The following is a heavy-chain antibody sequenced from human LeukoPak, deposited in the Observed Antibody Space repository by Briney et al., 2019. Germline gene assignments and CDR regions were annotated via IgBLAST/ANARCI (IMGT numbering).Heavy chain of an antibody. Sequence: GGSLRLSCAASGFTFSSYSMNWVRQAPGKGLVWVSYISSSSSTIYYADSVKGRFTISRDNAKNSLYLQMNTLRAEDTAVYYCARGNSYDSSGYPEYFQNWGQGTLVTVSS. CDR2: ISSSSSTI. V-gene: IGHV3-48*01. J-gene: IGHJ1*01. CDR1: GFTFSSYS. D-gene: IGHD3-22*01. CDR3: ARGNSYDSSGYPEYFQN.